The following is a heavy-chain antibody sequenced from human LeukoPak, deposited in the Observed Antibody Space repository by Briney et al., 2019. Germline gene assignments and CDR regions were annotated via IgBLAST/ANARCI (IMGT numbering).Heavy chain of an antibody. CDR1: GFTFSSYA. CDR2: ISYDGSNK. D-gene: IGHD3-22*01. CDR3: ARDVYYYDSSGYLDY. V-gene: IGHV3-30-3*01. J-gene: IGHJ4*02. Sequence: GGSLRLSCAASGFTFSSYAVHWVRQAPGKGLEWVAVISYDGSNKYYADSVKGRFTISRDNSKNTLYLQMNSLRAEDTAVYYCARDVYYYDSSGYLDYWGQGTLVTVSS.